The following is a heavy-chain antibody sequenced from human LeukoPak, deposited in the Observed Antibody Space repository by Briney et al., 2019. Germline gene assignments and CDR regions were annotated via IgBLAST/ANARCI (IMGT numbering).Heavy chain of an antibody. CDR1: GFTFSSYA. CDR2: ISGSGGST. Sequence: GGSLRLSCAASGFTFSSYAMSWVRQAPGKGLEWVSAISGSGGSTYYADSVKGRFTISRDNSKNTLYLQMNSLRAEDTAVYYCAKVSLRVGPAATHYGGNKDFDYWGQGTLVTVSS. V-gene: IGHV3-23*01. J-gene: IGHJ4*02. CDR3: AKVSLRVGPAATHYGGNKDFDY. D-gene: IGHD4-23*01.